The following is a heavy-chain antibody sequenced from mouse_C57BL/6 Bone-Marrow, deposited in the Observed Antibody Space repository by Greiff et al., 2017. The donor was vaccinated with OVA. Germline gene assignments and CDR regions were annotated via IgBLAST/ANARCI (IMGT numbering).Heavy chain of an antibody. CDR2: INPNNGGT. CDR1: GYTFTDYY. CDR3: ARWGDYEDAMDY. Sequence: VQLQQSGPELVKPGASVKISCKASGYTFTDYYMNWVKQSHGKSLEWLGDINPNNGGTSYNQKFKGKATFTVDKSSSTAYMELRSLTSEDSAVYYCARWGDYEDAMDYWGQGTSVTVSS. V-gene: IGHV1-26*01. J-gene: IGHJ4*01. D-gene: IGHD2-4*01.